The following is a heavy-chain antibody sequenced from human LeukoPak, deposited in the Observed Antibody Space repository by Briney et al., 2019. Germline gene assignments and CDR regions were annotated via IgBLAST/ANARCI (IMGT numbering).Heavy chain of an antibody. CDR3: ARIFFYDSSLGY. Sequence: GASVKVSCKASGYTFIGYYIHWVRQAPGQGLEWMGWINCNSGDTNHAQKFQGRVTMTRDRSISTAYMELSRLRSDDTAVYYCARIFFYDSSLGYWGQGTLVTVSS. D-gene: IGHD3-22*01. CDR1: GYTFIGYY. V-gene: IGHV1-2*02. J-gene: IGHJ4*02. CDR2: INCNSGDT.